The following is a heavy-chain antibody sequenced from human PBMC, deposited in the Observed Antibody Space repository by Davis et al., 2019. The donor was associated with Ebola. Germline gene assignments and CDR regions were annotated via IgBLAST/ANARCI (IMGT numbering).Heavy chain of an antibody. D-gene: IGHD6-19*01. CDR2: IYYSGST. V-gene: IGHV4-61*08. CDR3: AREGYSSAWPSFFDY. CDR1: GGSISSGDYY. J-gene: IGHJ4*02. Sequence: SETLSLTCTVSGGSISSGDYYWSWIRQPPGKGLEWIGYIYYSGSTIYNPSLKSRVTISVDTSKKQFSLKLSSVTAADTAVYYCAREGYSSAWPSFFDYWGQGTLVTVSS.